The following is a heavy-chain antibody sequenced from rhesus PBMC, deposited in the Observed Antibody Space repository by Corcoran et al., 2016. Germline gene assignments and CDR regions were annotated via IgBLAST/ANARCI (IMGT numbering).Heavy chain of an antibody. Sequence: EVQLVESGGGLVQPGGSLRLSCAASGFTFSSYDMSWVRQAPGKGLEWVSYISYTGKTIDYADSGKGRFTISRDNAKNSLSLQMRSLRAEDTAVYYCTSTHLGTPVDYWGQGVLVTVSS. D-gene: IGHD1-38*01. CDR2: ISYTGKTI. J-gene: IGHJ4*01. CDR1: GFTFSSYD. V-gene: IGHV3-136*01. CDR3: TSTHLGTPVDY.